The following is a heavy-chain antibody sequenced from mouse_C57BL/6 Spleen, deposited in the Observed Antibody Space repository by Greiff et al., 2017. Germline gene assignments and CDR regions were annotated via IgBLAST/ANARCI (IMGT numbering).Heavy chain of an antibody. J-gene: IGHJ2*01. CDR2: INYDGSST. CDR1: GFTFSDYY. CDR3: ARGYYSNYDY. V-gene: IGHV5-16*01. D-gene: IGHD2-5*01. Sequence: EVMLVESEGGLVQPGSSMKLSCTASGFTFSDYYMAWVRQVPEKGLEWVANINYDGSSTYYLDSLKSRFIIARDNAKNILYLQMISLKSEDTATYYCARGYYSNYDYWGQGTTLTVSS.